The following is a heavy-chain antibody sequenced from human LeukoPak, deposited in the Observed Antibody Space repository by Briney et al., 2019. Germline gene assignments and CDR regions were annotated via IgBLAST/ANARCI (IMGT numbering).Heavy chain of an antibody. CDR1: GGTFSSYA. V-gene: IGHV1-69*04. J-gene: IGHJ4*02. Sequence: SVKVSCKASGGTFSSYAISWVRQAPGQGLEWMGRIIPILGIADYAQKFQDRVTITADRSTSTVYMELSSLRSEDTAVYYCARWTTTYLDYWGQGTLVTVSS. D-gene: IGHD3/OR15-3a*01. CDR2: IIPILGIA. CDR3: ARWTTTYLDY.